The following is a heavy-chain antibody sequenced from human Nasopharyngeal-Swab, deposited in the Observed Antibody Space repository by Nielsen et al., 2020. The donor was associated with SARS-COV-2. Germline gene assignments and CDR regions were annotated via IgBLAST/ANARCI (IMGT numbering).Heavy chain of an antibody. CDR2: INSDGSRT. CDR3: AREVNSGSYRDDY. D-gene: IGHD1-26*01. CDR1: GFTFSSHW. V-gene: IGHV3-74*01. Sequence: GESLKISCAASGFTFSSHWMHWVRQAPGKGLVWVSRINSDGSRTTYAGSVKGRFTISRDNAKNTLYLQMNNLSAEDTAVYFCAREVNSGSYRDDYWGQGTLVTVSS. J-gene: IGHJ4*02.